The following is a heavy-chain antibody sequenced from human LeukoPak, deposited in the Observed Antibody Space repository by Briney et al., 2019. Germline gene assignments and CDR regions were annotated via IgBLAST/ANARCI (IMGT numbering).Heavy chain of an antibody. Sequence: GFLRLPCAASGITLSNYAMPWVRQASGKGVEWGAVISYDGSNKYYADSVKGRFTISRDNSKNTLYLQMNSLRAEDTAVYYCARNYYDSSGYYSDPDYWGQGTLVTVSS. D-gene: IGHD3-22*01. J-gene: IGHJ4*02. V-gene: IGHV3-30-3*01. CDR3: ARNYYDSSGYYSDPDY. CDR2: ISYDGSNK. CDR1: GITLSNYA.